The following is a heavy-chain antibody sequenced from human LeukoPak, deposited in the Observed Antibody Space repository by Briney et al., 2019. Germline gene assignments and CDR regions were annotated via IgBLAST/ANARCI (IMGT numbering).Heavy chain of an antibody. J-gene: IGHJ6*03. V-gene: IGHV3-21*01. CDR3: ARLGSGTTKYYYYYMDV. D-gene: IGHD1-1*01. Sequence: GGSLRLSCAASGFTFSSYEMNWVRQAPGKGLEWVSSISSSSSYIYYADSVKGRFTISRDNAKNSLYLQMNSLRAEDTAVYYCARLGSGTTKYYYYYMDVWGKGTTVTISS. CDR2: ISSSSSYI. CDR1: GFTFSSYE.